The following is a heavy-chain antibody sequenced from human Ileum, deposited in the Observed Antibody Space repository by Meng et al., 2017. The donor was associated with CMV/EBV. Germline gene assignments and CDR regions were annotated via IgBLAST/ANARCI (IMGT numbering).Heavy chain of an antibody. J-gene: IGHJ5*02. V-gene: IGHV4-34*01. CDR2: INHSGST. Sequence: TCAVYGGSFSGYYWSWIRQPPEKGLEWIGEINHSGSTNYNPSLKSRVTISVDTSKNQFSLKLSSVTAADTAVYYCARGPTNLNWFDPWGQGTLVTVSS. CDR3: ARGPTNLNWFDP. CDR1: GGSFSGYY. D-gene: IGHD5-12*01.